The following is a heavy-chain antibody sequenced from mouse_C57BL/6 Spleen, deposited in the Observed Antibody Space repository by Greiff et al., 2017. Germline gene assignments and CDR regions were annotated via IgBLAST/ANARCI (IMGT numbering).Heavy chain of an antibody. CDR3: ARNYGREDYFDY. J-gene: IGHJ2*01. CDR1: GFTFSSYG. D-gene: IGHD1-1*01. CDR2: ISSGGSYT. V-gene: IGHV5-6*01. Sequence: EVMLVESGGDLVKPGGSLKLSCAASGFTFSSYGMSWVRQTPDKRLEWVATISSGGSYTYYPDSVQGRFTISRDNAKNTLYLQMSSLKSEDTAMYYCARNYGREDYFDYWGQGTTLTVSS.